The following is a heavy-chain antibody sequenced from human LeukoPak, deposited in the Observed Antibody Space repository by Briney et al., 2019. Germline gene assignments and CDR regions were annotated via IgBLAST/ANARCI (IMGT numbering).Heavy chain of an antibody. D-gene: IGHD3-10*01. CDR1: GFTFSAYD. V-gene: IGHV3-30*03. CDR3: ARDMRRGERDY. Sequence: PGRSLRLSCAASGFTFSAYDMYWVRQAPGKGLERVAVISYDGSHTYYADSVKGRFTISRDNAKNSLYLQMNSLRAEDTAVYYCARDMRRGERDYWGQGTLVTVSS. J-gene: IGHJ4*02. CDR2: ISYDGSHT.